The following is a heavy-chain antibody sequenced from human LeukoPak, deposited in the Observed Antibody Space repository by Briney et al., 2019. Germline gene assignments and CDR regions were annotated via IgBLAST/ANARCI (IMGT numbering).Heavy chain of an antibody. CDR1: GFTLSSYE. D-gene: IGHD6-6*01. Sequence: GGSLRLSCAVSGFTLSSYEMNWVCKRPRKGLELVSYVSISGSTIYYADSVKGRFTISRDNAKNSLYLQMNSLRAEDTAVYYCARDQRYSSSSGGIDYWGQGTLVTVSS. CDR3: ARDQRYSSSSGGIDY. J-gene: IGHJ4*02. V-gene: IGHV3-48*03. CDR2: VSISGSTI.